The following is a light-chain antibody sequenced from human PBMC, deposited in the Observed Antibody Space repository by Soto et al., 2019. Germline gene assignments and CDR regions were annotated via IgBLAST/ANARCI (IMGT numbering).Light chain of an antibody. CDR2: DAS. CDR1: QSVSGH. V-gene: IGKV3-11*01. Sequence: EIVMTQSPATLSVSPGERVTLSFRSSQSVSGHLAWYQQKPGQAPRLLIYDASNRATGIPARFSGSGSGTDFTLTISSLEPEDFAVYYCQQRSNWPPWTFGQGTKVDIK. CDR3: QQRSNWPPWT. J-gene: IGKJ1*01.